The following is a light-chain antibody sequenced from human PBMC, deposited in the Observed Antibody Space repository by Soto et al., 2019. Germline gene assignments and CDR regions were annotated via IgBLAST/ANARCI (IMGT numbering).Light chain of an antibody. CDR2: AAS. J-gene: IGKJ1*01. CDR3: QHYNSYSEA. Sequence: DIQMTQSPSSLSASVGDRVTITCRASQAISIFLNWYQQKPGKAPDLLIYAASTLQTGVPSRFSGNGSGTDFALTISSLQPDDFATYYCQHYNSYSEAFGQGTKV. CDR1: QAISIF. V-gene: IGKV1-39*01.